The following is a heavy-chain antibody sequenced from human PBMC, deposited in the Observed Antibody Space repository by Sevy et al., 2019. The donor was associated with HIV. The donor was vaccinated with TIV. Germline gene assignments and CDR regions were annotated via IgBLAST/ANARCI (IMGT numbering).Heavy chain of an antibody. Sequence: GGSLRLSCAASGFPFITYSMTWVRQPPGKGLEWVSYIPSSSSYLNYADSVKGRFTISRDNAKNSLYLQMNSLRAEDTAVYYCARDLGRVRGVISLDYWGQGTLVTVSS. CDR2: IPSSSSYL. D-gene: IGHD3-10*01. V-gene: IGHV3-21*01. J-gene: IGHJ4*02. CDR1: GFPFITYS. CDR3: ARDLGRVRGVISLDY.